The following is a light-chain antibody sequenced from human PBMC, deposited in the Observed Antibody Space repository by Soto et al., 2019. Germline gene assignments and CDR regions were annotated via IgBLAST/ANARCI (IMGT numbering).Light chain of an antibody. Sequence: DIQMTQSPSTLSASVGDRVTITCRASQSISDWLAWYQQKPGKAPKLLIYRASSLESGVPLRFSGSGSGTEFTLTISSLQPDDFATYYCQQFNPNSLTWTVGQETKVDI. CDR1: QSISDW. V-gene: IGKV1-5*03. J-gene: IGKJ1*01. CDR2: RAS. CDR3: QQFNPNSLTWT.